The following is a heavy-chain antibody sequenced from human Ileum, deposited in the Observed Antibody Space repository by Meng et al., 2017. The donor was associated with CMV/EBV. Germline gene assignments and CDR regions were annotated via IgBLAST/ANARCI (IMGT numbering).Heavy chain of an antibody. V-gene: IGHV4-59*01. J-gene: IGHJ6*02. CDR3: ARLSPKESYYYGMDV. CDR1: GGSISSYY. D-gene: IGHD2/OR15-2a*01. Sequence: WETLSLTCTVSGGSISSYYWSWIRQPPGNGLEWIGYIYYSGSTNYNPSLKSRVTISVDTPKNQFALKLSSVTAADTAVYYCARLSPKESYYYGMDVWGQGTTVTVSS. CDR2: IYYSGST.